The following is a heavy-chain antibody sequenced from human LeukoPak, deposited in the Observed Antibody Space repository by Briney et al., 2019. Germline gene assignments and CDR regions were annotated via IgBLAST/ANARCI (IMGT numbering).Heavy chain of an antibody. Sequence: PGGSLRLSCAASGFTFSSYSMNWVRQAPGKGLEWVSSISSSSSYIHYADSVKGRFTISRDNAKNSLYLQMNSLRAEDTAVYHCARDPHYHFWTGYYDYWGQGTLVTVSS. V-gene: IGHV3-21*01. D-gene: IGHD3-3*01. CDR3: ARDPHYHFWTGYYDY. CDR1: GFTFSSYS. CDR2: ISSSSSYI. J-gene: IGHJ4*02.